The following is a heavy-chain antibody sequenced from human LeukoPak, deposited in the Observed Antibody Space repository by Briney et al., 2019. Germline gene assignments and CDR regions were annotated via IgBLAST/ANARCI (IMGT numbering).Heavy chain of an antibody. J-gene: IGHJ4*02. CDR1: GGSISSGTYY. Sequence: SETLSLTCTVSGGSISSGTYYWGWVRQPPGKGLEWIGSIYYSGSTSYNPSLKSRVTISVDTSKNQFSLKLDSVTAADTAVYYCARNASDSGTSYFDYWGPGTLFTLSS. CDR3: ARNASDSGTSYFDY. CDR2: IYYSGST. V-gene: IGHV4-39*01. D-gene: IGHD1-26*01.